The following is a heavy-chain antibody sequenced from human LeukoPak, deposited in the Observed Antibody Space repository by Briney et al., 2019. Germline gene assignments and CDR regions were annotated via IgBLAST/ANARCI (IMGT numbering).Heavy chain of an antibody. D-gene: IGHD2-8*01. CDR3: ARGLNGPWCTCPDY. Sequence: GGSLRLSCAASGFTVSSNYMSWVRQAPGKGLEWISVIYSGGTTYYADSVKGRFTISRDNSKNTLYLQMNSLRAEDTAVYYCARGLNGPWCTCPDYWGQGTLVTVSS. CDR2: IYSGGTT. V-gene: IGHV3-53*01. CDR1: GFTVSSNY. J-gene: IGHJ4*02.